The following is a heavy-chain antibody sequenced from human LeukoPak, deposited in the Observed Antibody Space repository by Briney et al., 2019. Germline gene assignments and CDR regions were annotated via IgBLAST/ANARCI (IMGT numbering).Heavy chain of an antibody. V-gene: IGHV4-59*08. Sequence: SETPSLTCTVSGGSISSYYWSWIRQPPGKGLEWIGYIYYSGSTNYNPSLKSRVTISVDTSKNQFSLKLSSVTAADTAVYYCARRETSSGWYWYFQHWGQGTLVTVSS. CDR2: IYYSGST. CDR1: GGSISSYY. D-gene: IGHD6-19*01. J-gene: IGHJ1*01. CDR3: ARRETSSGWYWYFQH.